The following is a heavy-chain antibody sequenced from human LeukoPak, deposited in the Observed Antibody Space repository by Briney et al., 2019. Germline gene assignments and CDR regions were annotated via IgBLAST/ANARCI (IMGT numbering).Heavy chain of an antibody. V-gene: IGHV4-34*01. CDR3: ARSGSRGPPDYCGSGSYTY. CDR1: GGSFSGYY. Sequence: PSETLSLTCAVYGGSFSGYYWSWIRQPPGKGLEWIGEINHSGSTNYNPSLKSRVTISVDTSKNQFSLKLSSVTAADTAVYYCARSGSRGPPDYCGSGSYTYWGQGTLVTVSS. CDR2: INHSGST. J-gene: IGHJ4*02. D-gene: IGHD3-10*01.